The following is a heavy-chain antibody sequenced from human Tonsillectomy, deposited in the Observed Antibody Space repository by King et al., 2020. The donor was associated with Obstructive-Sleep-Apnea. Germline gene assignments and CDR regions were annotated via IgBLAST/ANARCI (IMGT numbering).Heavy chain of an antibody. CDR3: ATVAVSTAIFYFDY. CDR2: INPNSGGT. D-gene: IGHD3-3*01. V-gene: IGHV1-2*02. J-gene: IGHJ4*02. Sequence: QLVQSGAEVKKPGASVKVSCKASGYTFTGYYIHWVRQAPGQGLEWMGWINPNSGGTSYAQKFQGRFTMTMDTSIRTAYMAPSSLRSDDTAVYYCATVAVSTAIFYFDYWGQGTLVTVSS. CDR1: GYTFTGYY.